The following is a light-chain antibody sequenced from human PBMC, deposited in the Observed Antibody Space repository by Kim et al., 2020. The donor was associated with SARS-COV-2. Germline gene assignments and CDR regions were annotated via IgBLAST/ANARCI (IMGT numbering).Light chain of an antibody. Sequence: QSALTQPASVSGSPGQSITISCTGTSSDVGGYNYVSWYQQHPGKAPKLMIYDVSKRPSGVSNRFSGSKSGNTASLTISGLQAEDEADYYCGSYTSSSPYVFGTGTKVTVL. V-gene: IGLV2-14*01. CDR3: GSYTSSSPYV. J-gene: IGLJ1*01. CDR1: SSDVGGYNY. CDR2: DVS.